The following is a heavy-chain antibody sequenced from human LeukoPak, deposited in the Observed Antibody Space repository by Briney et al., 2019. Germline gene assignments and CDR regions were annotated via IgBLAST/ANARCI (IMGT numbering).Heavy chain of an antibody. Sequence: SQTLSLTCAISGDSVSSNSASWNWIRQSPSRGLEWLGRTYYRSKWYNDYAVSVKSRITINPDTSKNQFSLKLNSVTAEDTAVYYCARGVEQWLEYYFDYWGQGTLVTVSS. CDR1: GDSVSSNSAS. CDR2: TYYRSKWYN. D-gene: IGHD6-19*01. CDR3: ARGVEQWLEYYFDY. V-gene: IGHV6-1*01. J-gene: IGHJ4*02.